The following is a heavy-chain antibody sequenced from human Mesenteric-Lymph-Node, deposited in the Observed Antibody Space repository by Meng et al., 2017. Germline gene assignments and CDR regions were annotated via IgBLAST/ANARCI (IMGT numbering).Heavy chain of an antibody. D-gene: IGHD3-22*01. CDR2: IYYSGSS. CDR3: AREILVAGSHSYYYYYGMDV. J-gene: IGHJ6*02. Sequence: SETLSLTCTVSGGSISSSSYYWGWIRQPPGKGLEWIGSIYYSGSSYYNPSLKSRVTISVDTSKNQFSLKLSSVTAADTAVYYCAREILVAGSHSYYYYYGMDVCGQAITV. CDR1: GGSISSSSYY. V-gene: IGHV4-39*07.